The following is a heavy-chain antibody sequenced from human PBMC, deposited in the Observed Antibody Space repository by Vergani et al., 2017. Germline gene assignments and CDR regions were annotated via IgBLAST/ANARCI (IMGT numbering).Heavy chain of an antibody. D-gene: IGHD1-1*01. V-gene: IGHV3-33*06. CDR2: TWYDGNNK. CDR1: GFTFNQYG. Sequence: QVQLVESGGGVVQPGRSLRLSCAASGFTFNQYGMHWVRQAPGKGLEWVAVTWYDGNNKQYADSVKGRFTISRDNSKSTMYLQMNSLRDEDTGVYYCAKWGWNYWFDSWGQGTLVIVS. J-gene: IGHJ5*01. CDR3: AKWGWNYWFDS.